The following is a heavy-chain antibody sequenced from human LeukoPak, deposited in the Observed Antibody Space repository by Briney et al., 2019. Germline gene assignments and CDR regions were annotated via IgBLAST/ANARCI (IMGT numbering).Heavy chain of an antibody. J-gene: IGHJ3*02. V-gene: IGHV1-69*13. CDR3: ARENSITIFGVAQWGAFDI. CDR1: GGTFSSYA. CDR2: IIPIFGTA. Sequence: ASVKVSCKASGGTFSSYAISWVRQAPGQGLECMGGIIPIFGTANYAQKFQGRVTITADESTSTAYMELSSLRSEDTAVYYCARENSITIFGVAQWGAFDIWGQGTMVTVSS. D-gene: IGHD3-3*01.